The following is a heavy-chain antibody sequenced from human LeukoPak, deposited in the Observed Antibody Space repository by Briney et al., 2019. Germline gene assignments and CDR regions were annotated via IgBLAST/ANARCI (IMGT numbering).Heavy chain of an antibody. CDR3: ARGSLYDFWSGYYGYTEYYFDY. CDR2: ISYDGSNK. Sequence: PGRSLRLSCAASGFTFSSYATHWVRQAPGKGLEWVAVISYDGSNKYYADSVKGRFTISRDNSKNTLYLQMNSLRAEDTAVYYCARGSLYDFWSGYYGYTEYYFDYWGQGTLVTVSS. J-gene: IGHJ4*02. CDR1: GFTFSSYA. D-gene: IGHD3-3*01. V-gene: IGHV3-30*04.